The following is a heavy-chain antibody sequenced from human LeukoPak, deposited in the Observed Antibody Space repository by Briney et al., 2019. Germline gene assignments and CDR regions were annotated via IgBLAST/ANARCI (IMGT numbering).Heavy chain of an antibody. J-gene: IGHJ6*02. CDR3: ARVGLGHVYYYGMDV. D-gene: IGHD3-16*01. CDR1: GFPFSSYG. Sequence: GGSLRLSCDASGFPFSSYGMSWVRQAPGKGLEWVSAVSGDGGRTYYAASVRGRFTISRDNAKNTVYLQMNSLRAEDTAVYYCARVGLGHVYYYGMDVWGQGTTATVSS. V-gene: IGHV3-23*01. CDR2: VSGDGGRT.